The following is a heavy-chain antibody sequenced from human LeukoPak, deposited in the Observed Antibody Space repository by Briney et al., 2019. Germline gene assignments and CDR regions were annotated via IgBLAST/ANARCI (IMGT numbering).Heavy chain of an antibody. D-gene: IGHD3-22*01. CDR3: ARGRGRYYDPYYFDY. CDR2: INHSGST. J-gene: IGHJ4*02. Sequence: SETLSPTCAVYGGSFSGYYWSWIRQPPGKGLEWIGEINHSGSTNYNPSLKSRVTISVDTSKNQFSLKLSSVTAADTAVYYCARGRGRYYDPYYFDYWGQGTLVTVSS. CDR1: GGSFSGYY. V-gene: IGHV4-34*01.